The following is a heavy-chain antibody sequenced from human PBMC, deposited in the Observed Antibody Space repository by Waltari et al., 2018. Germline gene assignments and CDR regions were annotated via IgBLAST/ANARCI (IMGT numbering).Heavy chain of an antibody. V-gene: IGHV5-51*03. CDR3: ARTPLDSGTESPYYFDY. CDR2: IYPGDSDT. J-gene: IGHJ4*02. CDR1: GYSFTSYW. D-gene: IGHD5-12*01. Sequence: EVQLVQSGAEVKKPGESLKISCKGSGYSFTSYWIGWVRQMPGKGLEWMGIIYPGDSDTRYSPSFQGQVTISADKSISTAYLQWSSLKASDTATYYCARTPLDSGTESPYYFDYWGQGTLVTVSS.